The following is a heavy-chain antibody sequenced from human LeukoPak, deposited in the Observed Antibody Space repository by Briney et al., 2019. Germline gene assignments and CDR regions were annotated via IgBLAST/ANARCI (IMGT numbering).Heavy chain of an antibody. J-gene: IGHJ4*02. D-gene: IGHD1-26*01. CDR2: IGRTGIDI. V-gene: IGHV3-21*01. CDR3: ARAVGATHFDY. Sequence: GGSLRLSCAASGFIFSDNTMNWVRQAPGKGLEWVSTIGRTGIDIYYAESVKGRFTISRDNAKNSLYLQINSLRVEDTAVYYCARAVGATHFDYWGQGILVTVSS. CDR1: GFIFSDNT.